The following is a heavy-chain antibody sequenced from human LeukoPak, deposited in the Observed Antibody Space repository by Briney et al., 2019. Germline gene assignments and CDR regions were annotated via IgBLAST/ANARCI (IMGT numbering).Heavy chain of an antibody. CDR3: ARGDEWELAIDF. V-gene: IGHV1-2*02. CDR2: IKPNSGDT. CDR1: GYPFSGHY. J-gene: IGHJ4*02. Sequence: ASVKVSCKPSGYPFSGHYINWVRHAPGQGLEGMGWIKPNSGDTNYAQKFQGRLSMTRDTTISPVYMELTRLTADDTAVYYCARGDEWELAIDFWGQGTLITVSS. D-gene: IGHD1-26*01.